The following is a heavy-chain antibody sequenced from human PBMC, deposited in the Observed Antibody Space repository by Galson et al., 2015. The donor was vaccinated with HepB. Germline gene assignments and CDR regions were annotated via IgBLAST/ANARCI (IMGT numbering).Heavy chain of an antibody. D-gene: IGHD3-16*01. Sequence: SVKVSCKAPGGAFISYAISWVRQAPGQGLEWMGGIIPTFDRVNYAQKFQGRATITADKPTNTAYLELSNLRFDDTGVYYCSKGGEVPDSWGQGTLVTVSS. CDR3: SKGGEVPDS. CDR2: IIPTFDRV. V-gene: IGHV1-69*06. CDR1: GGAFISYA. J-gene: IGHJ4*02.